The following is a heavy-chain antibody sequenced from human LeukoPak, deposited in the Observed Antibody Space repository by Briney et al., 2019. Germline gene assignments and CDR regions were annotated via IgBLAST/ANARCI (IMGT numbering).Heavy chain of an antibody. CDR2: IYYSGST. Sequence: SETLSLTGTVSGASISSYCWSWIPQPPGKGLEWIGYIYYSGSTNYNPSLKSRVTISVDTSKNQFSLKLSSVTAADTAVYYCARKYGDYPFLAYWGQGTLVTVSS. J-gene: IGHJ4*02. D-gene: IGHD4-17*01. CDR3: ARKYGDYPFLAY. V-gene: IGHV4-59*08. CDR1: GASISSYC.